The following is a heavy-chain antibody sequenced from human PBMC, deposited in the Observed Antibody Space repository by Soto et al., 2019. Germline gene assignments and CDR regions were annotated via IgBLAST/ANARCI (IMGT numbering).Heavy chain of an antibody. D-gene: IGHD1-26*01. CDR2: ISYDGSNK. V-gene: IGHV3-30-3*01. CDR1: GFTFSSYS. CDR3: ARDAFSGSHYDYYGMDV. Sequence: GALRLSCAASGFTFSSYSLHWVRQAPGKVLEWVAVISYDGSNKYYADSVKGRFTISRDNSKNTLSVQMNSLRNEDTAVYYCARDAFSGSHYDYYGMDVWGQGTTVTVSS. J-gene: IGHJ6*02.